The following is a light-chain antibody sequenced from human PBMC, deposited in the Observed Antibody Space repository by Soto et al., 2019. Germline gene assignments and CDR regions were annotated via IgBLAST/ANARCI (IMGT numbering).Light chain of an antibody. V-gene: IGKV3-15*01. J-gene: IGKJ1*01. Sequence: EIVMTQSPATLSVSPGERATLSCRASQSVSRNLAWYQQKPGQAPRLLMYGASTRATGIPARFSGSGSGTEFTLTISSLQSEDFAVYYCQEYDNWLTWTCGQGTKVEIK. CDR1: QSVSRN. CDR2: GAS. CDR3: QEYDNWLTWT.